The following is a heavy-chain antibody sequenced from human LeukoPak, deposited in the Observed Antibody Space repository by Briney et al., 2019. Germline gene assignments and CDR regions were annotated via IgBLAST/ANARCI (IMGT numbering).Heavy chain of an antibody. Sequence: GGSLRLSCAASGFTFTNAWMSWVRQVPGKGLEWVGRIKTKTEGGTTDYAAPVKGRFTISRDDSKNTLYPQMNSLKTEDTAVYFCTTSVYNFFDYWGQGTLVTVSS. CDR2: IKTKTEGGTT. CDR1: GFTFTNAW. V-gene: IGHV3-15*01. J-gene: IGHJ4*02. CDR3: TTSVYNFFDY. D-gene: IGHD1-20*01.